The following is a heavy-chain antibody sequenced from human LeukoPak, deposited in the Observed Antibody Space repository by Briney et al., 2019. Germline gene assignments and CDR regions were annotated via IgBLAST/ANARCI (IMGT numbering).Heavy chain of an antibody. Sequence: SETPSLTCAVYGGSFSGFYWSWIRQPPGKGLEWIGEINHSGSTNYNPSLKTRVIISVDTSKNQFSLKLSSVTAADTAVYYCARHQGVVDLWGRGSLVTVSS. J-gene: IGHJ2*01. D-gene: IGHD3-3*01. CDR1: GGSFSGFY. CDR2: INHSGST. V-gene: IGHV4-34*01. CDR3: ARHQGVVDL.